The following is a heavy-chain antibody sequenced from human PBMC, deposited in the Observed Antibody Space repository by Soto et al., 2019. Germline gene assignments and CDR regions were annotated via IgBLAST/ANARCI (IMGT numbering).Heavy chain of an antibody. D-gene: IGHD4-17*01. J-gene: IGHJ4*02. CDR1: GGSFSGYY. CDR2: INHSGST. CDR3: ARGRGGDYTFNC. V-gene: IGHV4-34*01. Sequence: SETLSLTCAVYGGSFSGYYWSWIRQPPGKGLEWIGEINHSGSTNYNPSLKSRVTISVDTSKNQFSLKLSSVTAADTAMYYCARGRGGDYTFNCWGQGNLVTVSS.